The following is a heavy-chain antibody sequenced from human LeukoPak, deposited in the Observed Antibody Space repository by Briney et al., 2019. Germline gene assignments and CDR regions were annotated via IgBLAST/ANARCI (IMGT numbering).Heavy chain of an antibody. J-gene: IGHJ4*02. CDR1: GFTFSSYW. V-gene: IGHV3-74*01. CDR2: INIDGSST. Sequence: GGSLRLSCAASGFTFSSYWMHWVRQAPGKGLVWVSHINIDGSSTSYADSVKGRFTISRDSAKNTLYLQMNSLRAEDTAVYYCARDRNYASDYWGQGTLVTVSS. CDR3: ARDRNYASDY. D-gene: IGHD4-11*01.